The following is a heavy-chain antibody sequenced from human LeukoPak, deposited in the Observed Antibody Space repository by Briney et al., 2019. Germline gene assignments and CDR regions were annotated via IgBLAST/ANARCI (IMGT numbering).Heavy chain of an antibody. CDR2: ITPNSGGT. Sequence: ASVKVSCKASGYTFTGFYLHWVRQASGQGREWMGWITPNSGGTDYALKFQGRVTMTRDTSISTAYMELTGLRSDDTAVYYCARPAMVRGVSSAFDIWGQGTMVTVSS. J-gene: IGHJ3*02. V-gene: IGHV1-2*02. CDR3: ARPAMVRGVSSAFDI. D-gene: IGHD3-10*01. CDR1: GYTFTGFY.